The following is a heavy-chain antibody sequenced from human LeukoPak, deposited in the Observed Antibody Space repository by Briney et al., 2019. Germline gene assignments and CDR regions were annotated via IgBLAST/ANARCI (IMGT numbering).Heavy chain of an antibody. CDR2: ISYDGSNK. V-gene: IGHV3-30*18. D-gene: IGHD3-10*01. CDR3: AKDHAYYGSGNYGYSDY. J-gene: IGHJ4*02. Sequence: GGSLRLSCAASGSTFSSYGMHWVRQAPGKGLEWVAVISYDGSNKYYADSVKGRFTISRDNSKNTLYLQMNSLRAEDTAVYYCAKDHAYYGSGNYGYSDYWGQGTLVTVSS. CDR1: GSTFSSYG.